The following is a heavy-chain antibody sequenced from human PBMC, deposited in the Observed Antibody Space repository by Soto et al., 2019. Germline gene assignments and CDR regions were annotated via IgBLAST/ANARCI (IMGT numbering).Heavy chain of an antibody. CDR1: GGTFSSYA. J-gene: IGHJ4*02. CDR3: ADLTSQGQSNKYSSGWYGSY. Sequence: QVQLVQSGAEVKKPGSSVKVSCKASGGTFSSYAISWVRQAPGQGLEWMGGIIPIFGTANYAQKFQGRVTITADESTSTAYMELSSLRSEDTAVYYCADLTSQGQSNKYSSGWYGSYWGQGTLVTVSS. D-gene: IGHD6-19*01. CDR2: IIPIFGTA. V-gene: IGHV1-69*12.